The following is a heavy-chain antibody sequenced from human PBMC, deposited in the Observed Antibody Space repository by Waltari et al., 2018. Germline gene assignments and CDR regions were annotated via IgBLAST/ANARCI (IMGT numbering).Heavy chain of an antibody. CDR3: AKDHGVAY. CDR1: GLTCSIFA. J-gene: IGHJ4*02. V-gene: IGHV3-23*01. CDR2: IRNSGGET. Sequence: QLLESGGGLVQPGGSLRLSGSDSGLTCSIFAMGWVRQAPGKGLEWVSGIRNSGGETYYADSVKGRFSISRDNSKKTLYLQMNSLRVEDTAVYYCAKDHGVAYWGRGTLVTVSA. D-gene: IGHD3-16*01.